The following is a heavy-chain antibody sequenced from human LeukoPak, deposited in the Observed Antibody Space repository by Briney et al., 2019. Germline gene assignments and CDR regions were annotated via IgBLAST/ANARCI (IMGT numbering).Heavy chain of an antibody. D-gene: IGHD3-9*01. Sequence: GGSLRLSCAASGFTFSNYALHWVRQAPGKGLEWVAVISYDGSNKFYADSVRGRFTISRDNSKNTLFLQMNSLRPEETAVYYCARGPDYDILADYFDCWGQGTLVTVSS. CDR3: ARGPDYDILADYFDC. V-gene: IGHV3-30*04. J-gene: IGHJ4*02. CDR2: ISYDGSNK. CDR1: GFTFSNYA.